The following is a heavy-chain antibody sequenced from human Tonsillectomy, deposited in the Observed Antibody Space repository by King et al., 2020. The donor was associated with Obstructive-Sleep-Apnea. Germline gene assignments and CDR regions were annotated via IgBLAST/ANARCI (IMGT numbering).Heavy chain of an antibody. CDR2: IFSNDED. CDR1: GFSLSNARMG. Sequence: ITLQESGPVLVKPTETLTLTCTVSGFSLSNARMGVTWIRQPPGQALEWLAHIFSNDEDSYSISLKNRLTISKDTSKSQVVLTMTNMDPVDTATYYCARILLKYCSGGSCYPDFDYWGQGTLVTVSS. D-gene: IGHD2-15*01. CDR3: ARILLKYCSGGSCYPDFDY. V-gene: IGHV2-26*01. J-gene: IGHJ4*02.